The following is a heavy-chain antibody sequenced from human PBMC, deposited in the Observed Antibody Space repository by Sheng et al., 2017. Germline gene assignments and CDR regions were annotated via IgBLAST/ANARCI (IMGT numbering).Heavy chain of an antibody. CDR1: GFTVESHY. CDR3: ARGHSNGNYGLDV. D-gene: IGHD1-1*01. Sequence: EVQLVETGGGLIQPGGSLRLSCAASGFTVESHYMTWVRQAPGKGLEWVSVFYSGGNTYYGESAKGRFTVSRDTSKNTLYLQMNSLRAEDTAVYYCARGHSNGNYGLDVWGQGTTVIVS. CDR2: FYSGGNT. V-gene: IGHV3-53*02. J-gene: IGHJ6*02.